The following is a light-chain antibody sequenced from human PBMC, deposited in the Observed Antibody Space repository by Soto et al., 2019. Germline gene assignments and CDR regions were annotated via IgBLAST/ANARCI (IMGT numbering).Light chain of an antibody. CDR1: QSFSNN. CDR3: QQYNNWPPYT. Sequence: EIVMTQSPATLSVSPGERATLSCRASQSFSNNLAWYQQRPGQAPRLLIFGASTRATGIPARFSGSGSGTAFTLTISSLQSEDFAVYYCQQYNNWPPYTFGQGTKLEIK. V-gene: IGKV3-15*01. CDR2: GAS. J-gene: IGKJ2*01.